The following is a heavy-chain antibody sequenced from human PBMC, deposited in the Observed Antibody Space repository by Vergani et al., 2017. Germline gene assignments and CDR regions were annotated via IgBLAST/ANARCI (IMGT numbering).Heavy chain of an antibody. J-gene: IGHJ6*02. D-gene: IGHD6-6*01. Sequence: EVQLLESGGGLVQPGGSLRLSCAASGFTFSSYAMSWVRQAPGKGLEWVSAISGSGGSTYYADSVKGRFTISRDNSKNTLYLQMNRLRAEDTAVYYCARDKTPIAARPRVCYYYYGMDVWGQGTTVTVSS. V-gene: IGHV3-23*01. CDR3: ARDKTPIAARPRVCYYYYGMDV. CDR1: GFTFSSYA. CDR2: ISGSGGST.